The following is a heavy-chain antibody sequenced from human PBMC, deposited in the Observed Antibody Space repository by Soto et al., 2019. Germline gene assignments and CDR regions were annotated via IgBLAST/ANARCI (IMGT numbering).Heavy chain of an antibody. CDR2: IIPILGIA. J-gene: IGHJ2*01. V-gene: IGHV1-69*02. Sequence: QVQLVQSGAEVKKPGSSVKVSCKASGGTFSSYTISWVRQAPGQGLEWMGRIIPILGIANYAQKFQGRVTITAEKSTSTAYMELSSLRSEDTAVYYCSRYYDYGERYFDLWGRGTLVNVSS. CDR1: GGTFSSYT. D-gene: IGHD4-17*01. CDR3: SRYYDYGERYFDL.